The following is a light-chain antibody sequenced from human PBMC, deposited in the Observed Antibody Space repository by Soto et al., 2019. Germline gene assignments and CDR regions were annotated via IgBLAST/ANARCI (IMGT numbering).Light chain of an antibody. CDR2: AVS. V-gene: IGLV2-14*01. CDR1: SSDVGLYDY. J-gene: IGLJ1*01. Sequence: QSVLTQPASVSGSPGQSITISCTGTSSDVGLYDYVSWYQQHPGKAPQLMIYAVSNRPSGVSNRFSASKSGNTASLFISGLQAEDEADYFCCSIAGSLYVFGTGTKVTVL. CDR3: CSIAGSLYV.